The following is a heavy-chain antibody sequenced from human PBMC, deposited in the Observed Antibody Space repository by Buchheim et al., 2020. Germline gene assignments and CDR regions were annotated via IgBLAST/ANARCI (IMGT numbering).Heavy chain of an antibody. V-gene: IGHV4-34*01. CDR2: INHSGST. J-gene: IGHJ4*02. D-gene: IGHD3-10*01. Sequence: QVQLQQWGAGLLKPSETLSLTCAVYGGSFSGYYWSWIRQPPGKGLEWIGEINHSGSTNYNPSLKSRVTISEDTSKNQFSLKLSSVTAADTAVYYCARDDYYGSGSSPFDYWGQGTL. CDR1: GGSFSGYY. CDR3: ARDDYYGSGSSPFDY.